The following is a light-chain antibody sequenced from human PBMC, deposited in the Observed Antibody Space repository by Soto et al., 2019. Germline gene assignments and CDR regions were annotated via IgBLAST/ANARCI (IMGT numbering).Light chain of an antibody. CDR2: AAS. CDR1: QNINTY. V-gene: IGKV1-39*01. Sequence: DIQMTQSPSSLSASVGDRVTITCRASQNINTYSNWCQQKPGKAPNLLIYAASSLQSGVPSRFSGSGSGTEFTLTISSLQPEDFATYYCQQSYSTPYTFGQGTKLEMK. J-gene: IGKJ2*01. CDR3: QQSYSTPYT.